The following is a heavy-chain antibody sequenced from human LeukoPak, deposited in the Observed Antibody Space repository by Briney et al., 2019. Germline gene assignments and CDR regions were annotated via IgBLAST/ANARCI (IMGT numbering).Heavy chain of an antibody. CDR3: ARMVVTAIMYAFDI. J-gene: IGHJ3*02. CDR1: GGTFSSYA. V-gene: IGHV1-69*04. Sequence: SVKVSCKASGGTFSSYAISWVRQAPGQGLEWMGRIIPILGIANYAQKFQGRVTITADKSTSTAYMELSSLRSEDTAVYYCARMVVTAIMYAFDIWGQGTMVTVSS. CDR2: IIPILGIA. D-gene: IGHD2-21*02.